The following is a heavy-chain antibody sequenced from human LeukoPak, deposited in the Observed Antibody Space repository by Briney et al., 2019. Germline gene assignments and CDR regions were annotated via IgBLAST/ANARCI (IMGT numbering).Heavy chain of an antibody. CDR1: GFTFSSYA. D-gene: IGHD3-22*01. Sequence: GESLRLSCAASGFTFSSYAMSWVRQAPGKGLEWVSAISGSGGSTYYADSVKGRFTISRDNSKNTLYLQMNSLRAEDTAVYYCAKEHDSSGYYSSYFDYWGQGTLVTVSS. CDR3: AKEHDSSGYYSSYFDY. CDR2: ISGSGGST. J-gene: IGHJ4*02. V-gene: IGHV3-23*01.